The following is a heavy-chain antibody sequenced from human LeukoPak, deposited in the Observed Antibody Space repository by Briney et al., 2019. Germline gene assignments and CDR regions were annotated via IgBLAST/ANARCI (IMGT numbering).Heavy chain of an antibody. D-gene: IGHD3-22*01. V-gene: IGHV1-8*01. J-gene: IGHJ5*02. Sequence: GASVKVSCKASGYSFSSHDINWVRQATGQGLEWMGWMNPKSGNTDHAQKFQGRVTMSRNTSISVAYMELSSLRSEDTAVYYCATLYDSSGYYYLWGQGTLVTVSS. CDR1: GYSFSSHD. CDR2: MNPKSGNT. CDR3: ATLYDSSGYYYL.